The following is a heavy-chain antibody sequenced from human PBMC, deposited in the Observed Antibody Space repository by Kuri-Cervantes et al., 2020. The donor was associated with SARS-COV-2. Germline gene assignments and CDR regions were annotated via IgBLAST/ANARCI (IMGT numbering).Heavy chain of an antibody. Sequence: LSLTCAASGFTFSSYAMHWVRQAPGKGLEWVAVISYDGSNKYYADSVKGRFTISRDNSKNTLYLQMNSLRAEDTAVYYCARDLNRYSSSWGAFDIWGQGTMVTVS. D-gene: IGHD6-13*01. CDR3: ARDLNRYSSSWGAFDI. CDR2: ISYDGSNK. V-gene: IGHV3-30*04. J-gene: IGHJ3*02. CDR1: GFTFSSYA.